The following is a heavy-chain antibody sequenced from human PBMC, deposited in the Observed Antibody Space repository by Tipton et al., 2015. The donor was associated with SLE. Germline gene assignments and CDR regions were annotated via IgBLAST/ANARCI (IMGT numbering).Heavy chain of an antibody. D-gene: IGHD6-19*01. Sequence: QLVQSGAEVKKPGASVKVSCKASGYSFTGYYMHWVRQAPGQGLEWMGWINPNSGGTNYAQKFQGRVTMTRDTSISTAYMELSRLRSDDTAVYYCAREMGSSGWYNGFDMWGQGTMVTVSS. V-gene: IGHV1-2*02. CDR2: INPNSGGT. CDR1: GYSFTGYY. CDR3: AREMGSSGWYNGFDM. J-gene: IGHJ3*02.